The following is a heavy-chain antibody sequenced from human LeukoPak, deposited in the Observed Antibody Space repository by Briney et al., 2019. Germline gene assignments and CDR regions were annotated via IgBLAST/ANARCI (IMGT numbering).Heavy chain of an antibody. Sequence: GGSLRLSCAASGFTFSSYGMHWVRQAPGKGLEWVAFIRNDGSNKYYADSVKGRFTISRDNSKNTLYLQVNSLRVEDTAVHYCAKVRWDNSGWYYSDSWGQGTLVTVSS. CDR2: IRNDGSNK. CDR1: GFTFSSYG. V-gene: IGHV3-30*02. J-gene: IGHJ4*02. CDR3: AKVRWDNSGWYYSDS. D-gene: IGHD6-19*01.